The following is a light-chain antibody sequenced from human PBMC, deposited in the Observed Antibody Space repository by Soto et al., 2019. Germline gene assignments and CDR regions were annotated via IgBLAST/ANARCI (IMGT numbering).Light chain of an antibody. J-gene: IGLJ1*01. CDR2: EGS. CDR1: SSDVGSYNL. Sequence: QSVLTQPASVSGSPGQSITISCTGTSSDVGSYNLVSWYQQHPGKAPKLMIYEGSKRPSGVSNRFSGSKSGNTASLTISGLQAEDEADYYCCSYAGSSFGVFGTGTKGTVL. CDR3: CSYAGSSFGV. V-gene: IGLV2-23*01.